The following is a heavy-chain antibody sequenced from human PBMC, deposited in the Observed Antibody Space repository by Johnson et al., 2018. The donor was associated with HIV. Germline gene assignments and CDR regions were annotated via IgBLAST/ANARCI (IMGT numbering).Heavy chain of an antibody. V-gene: IGHV3-30*18. CDR1: GFTFSSYG. CDR2: ISYDGSNK. J-gene: IGHJ3*01. D-gene: IGHD6-13*01. Sequence: QVQLVESGGGVVQPGRSLRLSCAASGFTFSSYGMHWVRQAPGKGLEWVAVISYDGSNKYYADSVKGRFTIARDISRKTLYLQMNSLRAEDTAVYYCAKCIWGSSLIDAFDVWGQGTLVTVSS. CDR3: AKCIWGSSLIDAFDV.